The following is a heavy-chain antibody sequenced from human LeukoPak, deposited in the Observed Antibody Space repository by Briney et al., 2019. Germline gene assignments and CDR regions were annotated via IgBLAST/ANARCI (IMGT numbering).Heavy chain of an antibody. CDR2: IDPSDSYT. J-gene: IGHJ4*02. CDR1: GYSFTSYW. V-gene: IGHV5-10-1*01. D-gene: IGHD3-22*01. Sequence: GESLRISCKGSGYSFTSYWTSWVRQMPGKGLEWMGRIDPSDSYTNYSPSFQGHVTISADKSISTAYLQWSSLKASDTAMYYCARIRMRTAYYYDSSRDYWGQGTLVTVSS. CDR3: ARIRMRTAYYYDSSRDY.